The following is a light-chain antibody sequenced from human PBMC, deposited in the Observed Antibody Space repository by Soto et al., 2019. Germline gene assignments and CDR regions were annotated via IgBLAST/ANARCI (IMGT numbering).Light chain of an antibody. CDR1: SGDVGAYDF. V-gene: IGLV2-14*01. CDR3: VSFTVHCSYV. J-gene: IGLJ1*01. Sequence: QSALTQPASASGSPGQSITISCTGTSGDVGAYDFVSWYQHHPGKAPRLVIYDVSRRPAGASDRFSGSKSGSTASLTISSRQAEDEADYYCVSFTVHCSYVFGAGTKVTVL. CDR2: DVS.